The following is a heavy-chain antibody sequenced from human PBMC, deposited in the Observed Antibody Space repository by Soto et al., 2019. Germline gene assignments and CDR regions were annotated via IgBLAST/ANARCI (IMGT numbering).Heavy chain of an antibody. Sequence: QVQLVESGGGVVQPGRSLRLSCAASGFTFSSYGMHWVRQAPGKGLEWVAVIWYDGSNKYYADSVKGRFTLSRDNSKNTLYLQMNSLRAEDTAVYYCARALLGKPGMYAFAIWGQGTMVTVSS. J-gene: IGHJ3*02. CDR2: IWYDGSNK. D-gene: IGHD1-26*01. CDR3: ARALLGKPGMYAFAI. V-gene: IGHV3-33*01. CDR1: GFTFSSYG.